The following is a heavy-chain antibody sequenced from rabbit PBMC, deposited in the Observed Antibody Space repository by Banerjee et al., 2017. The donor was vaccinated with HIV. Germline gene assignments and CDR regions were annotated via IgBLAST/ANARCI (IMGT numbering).Heavy chain of an antibody. CDR3: ARDINVSFNF. Sequence: QSLEESGGDLVKPGASLTLTCTASGLDFSSYYYLCWVRQAPGKGLEWIACIYGDSSAKTYYASWAKGRFTISKTSSTTVTLQMTSLTAADTATYFCARDINVSFNFWGQGTLVTVS. V-gene: IGHV1S40*01. J-gene: IGHJ4*01. CDR1: GLDFSSYYY. CDR2: IYGDSSAKT.